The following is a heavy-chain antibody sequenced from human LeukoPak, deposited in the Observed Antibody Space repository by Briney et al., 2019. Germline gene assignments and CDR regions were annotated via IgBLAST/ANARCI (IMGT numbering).Heavy chain of an antibody. CDR1: GGSISSYY. J-gene: IGHJ4*02. CDR3: ARRGDYSNIMGYYFDY. D-gene: IGHD4-4*01. CDR2: IYYSGST. V-gene: IGHV4-59*08. Sequence: PSETLSLTCTVSGGSISSYYWSWIRQPPGKGLEWIGYIYYSGSTNYNPSLKSRVTISVDTSKNQFSLKLSSVTAADTAVYYCARRGDYSNIMGYYFDYWGQGTLVTVSS.